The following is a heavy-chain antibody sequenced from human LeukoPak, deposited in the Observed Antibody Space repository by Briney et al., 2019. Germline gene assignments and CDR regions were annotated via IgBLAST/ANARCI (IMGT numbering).Heavy chain of an antibody. D-gene: IGHD6-13*01. CDR2: ISASGGST. Sequence: GGSLRLSCSASEFAFNSYAMSWVRQAPGKGLEWVSAISASGGSTYSADSVKGRFTISRDNSKNTLYLQMNSLRAEDTAVYFCAKDPFGYSSSSLGYWGQGTLVTVSS. J-gene: IGHJ4*02. CDR1: EFAFNSYA. V-gene: IGHV3-23*01. CDR3: AKDPFGYSSSSLGY.